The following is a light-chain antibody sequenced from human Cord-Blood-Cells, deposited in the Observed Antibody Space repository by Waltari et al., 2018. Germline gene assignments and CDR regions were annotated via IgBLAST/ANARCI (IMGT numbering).Light chain of an antibody. J-gene: IGLJ2*01. CDR1: SLRSYY. V-gene: IGLV3-19*01. CDR2: GKN. Sequence: SSELTQDPAVSVALGQTVRITCQGDSLRSYYASWYQQKPGQAPVLVIYGKNNRPSGLPDRFAGSSSGNTASLTITGAQAEDEADYYCNSRDSSGNHVVFGGGTKLTGL. CDR3: NSRDSSGNHVV.